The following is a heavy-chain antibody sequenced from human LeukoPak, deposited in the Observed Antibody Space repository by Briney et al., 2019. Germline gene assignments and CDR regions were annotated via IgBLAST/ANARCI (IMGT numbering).Heavy chain of an antibody. CDR1: GYTFTSYG. Sequence: ASVKVSCKASGYTFTSYGINWVRQAPGQGLEWMGWISAYNGNTNYAQKLQGRVTMTTDTSTSTAYMELRSLRSDDTAVYYCARPDGSLWSGYLKIDHWGQGTLVTVSS. CDR3: ARPDGSLWSGYLKIDH. J-gene: IGHJ4*02. D-gene: IGHD3-3*01. CDR2: ISAYNGNT. V-gene: IGHV1-18*01.